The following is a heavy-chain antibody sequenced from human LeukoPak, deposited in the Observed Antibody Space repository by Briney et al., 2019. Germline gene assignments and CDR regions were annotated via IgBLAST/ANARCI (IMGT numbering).Heavy chain of an antibody. CDR3: AKILTGTGPTMDV. Sequence: GGSLRLSCAASGFTFSSYSMNWIRQAPGKGLEWVSSISSSTSYIYYADSVKGRFTISKDNAKNSLYLQMNSLRAEDTAVYYCAKILTGTGPTMDVWGQGTTVTVSS. V-gene: IGHV3-21*01. J-gene: IGHJ6*02. D-gene: IGHD1-20*01. CDR1: GFTFSSYS. CDR2: ISSSTSYI.